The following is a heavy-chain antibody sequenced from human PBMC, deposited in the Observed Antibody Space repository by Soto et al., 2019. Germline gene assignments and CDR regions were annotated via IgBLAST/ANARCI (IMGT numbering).Heavy chain of an antibody. Sequence: PGDSQRISFAASGFTFRICAMGWVRQAQGKWLEWVSDIIDSGGSPYYADSVKGRFTISRDNSKSTLYLQMNSLRAEDTALYYCAKGRSYYYYYGVDVRGQGTTVTVSS. J-gene: IGHJ6*02. CDR2: IIDSGGSP. CDR1: GFTFRICA. CDR3: AKGRSYYYYYGVDV. V-gene: IGHV3-23*01.